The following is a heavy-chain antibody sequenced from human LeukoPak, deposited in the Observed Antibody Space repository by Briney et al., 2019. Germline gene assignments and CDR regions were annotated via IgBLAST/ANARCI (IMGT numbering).Heavy chain of an antibody. CDR1: GFTFSSYS. CDR3: ASYDILTGYHSPFDY. V-gene: IGHV3-30*03. D-gene: IGHD3-9*01. CDR2: ISYDGKNM. J-gene: IGHJ4*02. Sequence: GGSLRLSCAASGFTFSSYSVNWVRQAPGKGLEWVAVISYDGKNMYYADSVKGRFTISRDNSQNTLYLQMNSLRVEDTAVYYCASYDILTGYHSPFDYWGQGSLVTVSS.